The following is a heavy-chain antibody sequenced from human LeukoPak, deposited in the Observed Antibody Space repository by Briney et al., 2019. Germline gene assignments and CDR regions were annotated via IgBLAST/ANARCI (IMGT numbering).Heavy chain of an antibody. D-gene: IGHD3-16*01. V-gene: IGHV4-59*08. CDR2: IQYSGST. Sequence: SETLSLTCTVSGGSISSYYWSWIRQPPGKGLEWIGYIQYSGSTNYNPSLKSRVTISVDTSKSQFSLKLSSVTAADTAVYYCARHGGCSDRPKREFDPWGQGTLVTVSS. CDR1: GGSISSYY. CDR3: ARHGGCSDRPKREFDP. J-gene: IGHJ5*02.